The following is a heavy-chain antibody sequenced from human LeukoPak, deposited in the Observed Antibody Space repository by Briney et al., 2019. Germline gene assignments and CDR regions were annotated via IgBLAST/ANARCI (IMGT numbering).Heavy chain of an antibody. CDR2: ISAYNGNT. Sequence: ASVKVSCKASGYTFTSCGISWVRQAPGQGLEWMGWISAYNGNTNYAQKLQGRVTMTTDTSTSTAYMELRSLRSDDTAVYYCARSAIQLWFHYYYYYMDVWGKGTTVTVSS. J-gene: IGHJ6*03. CDR3: ARSAIQLWFHYYYYYMDV. D-gene: IGHD5-18*01. CDR1: GYTFTSCG. V-gene: IGHV1-18*01.